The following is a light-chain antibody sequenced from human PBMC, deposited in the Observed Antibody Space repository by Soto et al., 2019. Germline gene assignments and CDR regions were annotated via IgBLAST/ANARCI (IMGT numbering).Light chain of an antibody. V-gene: IGKV1-39*01. Sequence: DIQMTQSPSSLSASVGDRVAITCRASQRISSYLNWYQQKPGKAPKLLIYAASSLQTGVPSRFSGSGSGTDFTLTISSLQPEDFATYYCQQSSSTPRTFGQGTKVDIK. J-gene: IGKJ1*01. CDR2: AAS. CDR3: QQSSSTPRT. CDR1: QRISSY.